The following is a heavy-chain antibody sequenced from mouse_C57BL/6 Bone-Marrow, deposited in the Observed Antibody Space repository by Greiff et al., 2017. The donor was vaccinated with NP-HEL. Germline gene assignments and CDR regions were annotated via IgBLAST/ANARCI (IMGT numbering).Heavy chain of an antibody. CDR1: GFTFSSYT. CDR2: ISGGGGNT. J-gene: IGHJ2*01. Sequence: EVQGVESGGGLVKPGGSLKLSCAASGFTFSSYTMSWVRQTPEKRLEWVATISGGGGNTYYPDSVKGRFTISRDNAKNTLYLQMSSLRSEDTALYYCARHGSSHDYWGQGTTLTVSS. D-gene: IGHD1-1*01. V-gene: IGHV5-9*01. CDR3: ARHGSSHDY.